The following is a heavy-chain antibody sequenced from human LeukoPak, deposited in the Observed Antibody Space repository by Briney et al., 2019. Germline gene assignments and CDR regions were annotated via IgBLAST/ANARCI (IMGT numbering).Heavy chain of an antibody. D-gene: IGHD6-13*01. V-gene: IGHV3-7*01. CDR2: IKQDGSEK. CDR3: ARDKGSSWYNYYYYYMDV. J-gene: IGHJ6*03. Sequence: GGSLRLSCAASGFTFSRYWMSRVRQAPGKGLGWEAKIKQDGSEKYYVDSVKGRFTISRDNAKNSLYLQMNSLRAEDTAVYYCARDKGSSWYNYYYYYMDVWGKGTTVTVSS. CDR1: GFTFSRYW.